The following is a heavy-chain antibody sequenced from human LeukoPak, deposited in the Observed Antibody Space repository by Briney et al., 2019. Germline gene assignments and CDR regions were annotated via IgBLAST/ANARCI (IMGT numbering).Heavy chain of an antibody. D-gene: IGHD6-13*01. V-gene: IGHV4-39*01. CDR3: ARTEIAAAGIGFFDY. J-gene: IGHJ4*02. Sequence: SETLSLTCTVSGGSISSSSYYWGWLRQPPGKGLEGIGSIYYSGSTYYNPSLKSRVTISVDTSKNQFSLKLSSVTAADTAVYYCARTEIAAAGIGFFDYWGQGTLVTVSS. CDR1: GGSISSSSYY. CDR2: IYYSGST.